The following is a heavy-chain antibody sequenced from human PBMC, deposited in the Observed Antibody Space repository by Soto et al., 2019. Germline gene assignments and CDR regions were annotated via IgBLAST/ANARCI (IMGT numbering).Heavy chain of an antibody. CDR2: IGPYGNSI. J-gene: IGHJ4*02. V-gene: IGHV3-11*01. D-gene: IGHD2-21*01. CDR3: ARDDHTYGVY. Sequence: PGESLKISCAASGVSFRDYFMSWLRQAPGKGLEWVSYIGPYGNSIYYADSVKGRFTISRDDATKSLHLHMNSLRTDDTAVYYCARDDHTYGVYWGQGTPVTVSS. CDR1: GVSFRDYF.